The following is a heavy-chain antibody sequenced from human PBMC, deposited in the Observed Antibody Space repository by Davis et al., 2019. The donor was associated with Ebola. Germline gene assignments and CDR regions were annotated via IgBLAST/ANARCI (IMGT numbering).Heavy chain of an antibody. J-gene: IGHJ4*02. CDR3: ARDRFGYSTSSRDHLDY. V-gene: IGHV3-74*01. D-gene: IGHD6-6*01. Sequence: GESLKISCAASGFSFSNYWMHWVRQAPGKGLVWVSRIIADGSGADYADSVKGRFTISRDNAKNTLYLQMNSLRADDTAVYYCARDRFGYSTSSRDHLDYWGQGTLVTVSS. CDR2: IIADGSGA. CDR1: GFSFSNYW.